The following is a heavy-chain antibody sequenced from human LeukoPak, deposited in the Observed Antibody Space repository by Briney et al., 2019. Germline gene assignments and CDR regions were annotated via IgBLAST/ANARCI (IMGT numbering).Heavy chain of an antibody. D-gene: IGHD6-25*01. J-gene: IGHJ2*01. CDR3: ARQGGGFWYFDL. V-gene: IGHV4-59*08. Sequence: WIRQPPXKGLEWIGYIYYSGSTNYNPSLKSRVTTSVDTSKNQFSLKLSSVTAADTAVYYCARQGGGFWYFDLWGRGTLVTVSS. CDR2: IYYSGST.